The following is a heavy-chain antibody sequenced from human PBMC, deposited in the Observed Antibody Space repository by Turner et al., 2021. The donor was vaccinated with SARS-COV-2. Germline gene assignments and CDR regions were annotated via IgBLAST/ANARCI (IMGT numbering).Heavy chain of an antibody. Sequence: QVQLVQSGAEVKKPGASLKVSCKASCYTFTSYGISWVRQAPGQGLEWMEWISAYNGYTNYAQKIQGRDTMTTDTSTSTAYMELRSLRSDDTAVYYCARAYGSGSYGHYYGMDVWGQGTTVTVSS. J-gene: IGHJ6*02. CDR1: CYTFTSYG. CDR2: ISAYNGYT. D-gene: IGHD3-10*01. V-gene: IGHV1-18*01. CDR3: ARAYGSGSYGHYYGMDV.